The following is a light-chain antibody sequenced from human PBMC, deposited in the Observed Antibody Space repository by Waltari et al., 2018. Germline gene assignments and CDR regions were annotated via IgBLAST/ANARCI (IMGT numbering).Light chain of an antibody. CDR1: QSVSRAV. V-gene: IGKV3-20*01. CDR3: QHYVNLPVT. Sequence: TLSCRASQSVSRAVAWYQQKPGQAPRLLIYAASTRATGVPDRFSGSGSGTDFSLTISRLDPEDFAVYYCQHYVNLPVTFGQGTKVEI. CDR2: AAS. J-gene: IGKJ1*01.